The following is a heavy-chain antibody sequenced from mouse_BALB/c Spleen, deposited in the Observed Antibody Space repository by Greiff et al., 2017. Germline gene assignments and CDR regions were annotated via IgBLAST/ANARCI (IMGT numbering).Heavy chain of an antibody. V-gene: IGHV5-9-3*01. Sequence: DVHLVESGGGLVKPGGSLKLSCAASGFTFSSYAMSWVRQTPEKRLEWVATISSGGSYTYYPDSVKGRFTISRDNAKNTLYLQMSSLRSEDTAMYYCAREEGFAYWGQGTLVTVSA. J-gene: IGHJ3*01. CDR3: AREEGFAY. CDR1: GFTFSSYA. CDR2: ISSGGSYT.